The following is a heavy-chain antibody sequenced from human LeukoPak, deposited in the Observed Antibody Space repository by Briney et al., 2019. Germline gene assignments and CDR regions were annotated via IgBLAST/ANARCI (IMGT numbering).Heavy chain of an antibody. CDR3: ARTTSCSGGSCYYYYMDV. V-gene: IGHV3-30*04. J-gene: IGHJ6*03. D-gene: IGHD2-15*01. Sequence: PGGSLRLSCAASGFTFSTYAMHWVRQAPGKGLEWVAVISYDGSSKYYADSVKGRFTISRDNSKNTLYLQMNSLRAEDTAVYYCARTTSCSGGSCYYYYMDVWGKGTTVTVSS. CDR1: GFTFSTYA. CDR2: ISYDGSSK.